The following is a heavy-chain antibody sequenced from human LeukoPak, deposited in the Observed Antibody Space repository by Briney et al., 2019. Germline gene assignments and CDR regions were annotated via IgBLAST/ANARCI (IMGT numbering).Heavy chain of an antibody. CDR2: ISGSGGGT. V-gene: IGHV3-23*01. D-gene: IGHD1-26*01. Sequence: PGGSLRLSCEASGLTLKKYGVSWVRQAPGKGLEWVSNISGSGGGTHYASSVKGRATISRGNSKNTVFLQINGLRAEDTAVYFCAKWDESYYYMDVWGRGTTVTVSS. CDR1: GLTLKKYG. CDR3: AKWDESYYYMDV. J-gene: IGHJ6*03.